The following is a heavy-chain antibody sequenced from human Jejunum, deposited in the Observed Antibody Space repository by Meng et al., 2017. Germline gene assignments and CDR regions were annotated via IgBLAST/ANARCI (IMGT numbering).Heavy chain of an antibody. Sequence: GASLKISCAASGFTFSSYDFHWLRHVRGGGLEWVSTIGTGFDTYYAGSVKGRFTISRENAKNTLYLQMNSLTAGDTTVYYCAREGSTRSGDPRDWYFDLWGRGTLVTVSS. CDR3: AREGSTRSGDPRDWYFDL. CDR1: GFTFSSYD. D-gene: IGHD2-21*02. V-gene: IGHV3-13*01. J-gene: IGHJ2*01. CDR2: IGTGFDT.